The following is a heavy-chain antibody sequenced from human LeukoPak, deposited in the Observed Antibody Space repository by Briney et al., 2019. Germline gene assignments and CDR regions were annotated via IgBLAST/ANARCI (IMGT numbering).Heavy chain of an antibody. V-gene: IGHV4-39*07. Sequence: SETLSLTCTVSGGSISTSTFYWGWLRQPPVKGLEWIGSVHYSGGPYYNASVKSRVIISVDTSRNQFSLRLNSVTAADTALYYCARSGPYQLGSGNYAFDIWGQGTMVTVSS. J-gene: IGHJ3*02. CDR3: ARSGPYQLGSGNYAFDI. CDR2: VHYSGGP. CDR1: GGSISTSTFY. D-gene: IGHD3-10*01.